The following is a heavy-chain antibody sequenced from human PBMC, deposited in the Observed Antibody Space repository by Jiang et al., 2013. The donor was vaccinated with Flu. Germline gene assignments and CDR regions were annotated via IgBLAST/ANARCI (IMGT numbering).Heavy chain of an antibody. V-gene: IGHV3-23*01. D-gene: IGHD2-15*01. Sequence: VQLLESGGGLVQPGGSLRLSCAASGFTFSSYAMAWVRQAPGKGLEWVSTIDASGAYTYYADSVKGRFTISRDISKNTLYLQMNSLRAEDTAVYYCAKHRSGGPPYYFDYWGQGSLVTVSS. CDR3: AKHRSGGPPYYFDY. J-gene: IGHJ4*02. CDR2: IDASGAYT. CDR1: GFTFSSYA.